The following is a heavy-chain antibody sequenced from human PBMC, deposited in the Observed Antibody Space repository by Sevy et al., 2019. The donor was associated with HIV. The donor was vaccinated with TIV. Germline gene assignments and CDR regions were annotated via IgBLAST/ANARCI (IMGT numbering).Heavy chain of an antibody. V-gene: IGHV3-23*01. CDR1: GFTFSSYA. J-gene: IGHJ4*02. D-gene: IGHD3-10*01. CDR2: ISGSGGST. CDR3: AKDDAPSLYYGSGSYSDY. Sequence: GGSLRLSCAASGFTFSSYAMSCVRQAPGKGLEWGSAISGSGGSTYYADSVKGRFTISRDNSKNTLYLQMNSLRAEDTAVYYCAKDDAPSLYYGSGSYSDYWGQGTLATVSS.